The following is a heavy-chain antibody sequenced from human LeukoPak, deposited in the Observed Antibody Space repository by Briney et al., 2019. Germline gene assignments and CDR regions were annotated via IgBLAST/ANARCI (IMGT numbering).Heavy chain of an antibody. CDR3: ARSDVDIVATIRSSSFDP. CDR2: IYYSGST. CDR1: GGSISSSSYY. D-gene: IGHD5-12*01. Sequence: PSETLSLTCTVSGGSISSSSYYWGWIRQPPGKGLEWIGSIYYSGSTYYNPSLKSRVTISVDTSKNQFSLKLSSVTAADTAVYYCARSDVDIVATIRSSSFDPWGQGTLVTLSS. V-gene: IGHV4-39*01. J-gene: IGHJ5*02.